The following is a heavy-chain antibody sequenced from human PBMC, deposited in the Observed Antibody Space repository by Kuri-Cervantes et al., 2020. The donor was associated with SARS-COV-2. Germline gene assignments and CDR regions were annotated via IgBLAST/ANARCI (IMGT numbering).Heavy chain of an antibody. CDR2: IIPMFGTV. D-gene: IGHD3-10*01. CDR1: GGTFNNQC. Sequence: SVKVSCKASGGTFNNQCISWVRQAPGQGLEWMGGIIPMFGTVKYAQKFQGRLTVTADDSTSIAYMELSSLSSKDTAVYYCGRGRLRGVPNYYYYYMEVWGKGTTVTVSS. CDR3: GRGRLRGVPNYYYYYMEV. V-gene: IGHV1-69*13. J-gene: IGHJ6*03.